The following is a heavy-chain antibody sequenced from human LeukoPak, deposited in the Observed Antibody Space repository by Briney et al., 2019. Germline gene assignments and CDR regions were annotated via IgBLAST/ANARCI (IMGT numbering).Heavy chain of an antibody. CDR2: IYYSGST. Sequence: SETLSLTCTVSGGSISSSSYYWGWIRQPPGKGLEWIGSIYYSGSTYFNPSLKSRVTISVDTSKNQFSLKLSSVTAADTAVYYCARTGEDTMIVVVINWHAFDIWGQGTMVTVSS. CDR1: GGSISSSSYY. D-gene: IGHD3-22*01. V-gene: IGHV4-39*07. CDR3: ARTGEDTMIVVVINWHAFDI. J-gene: IGHJ3*02.